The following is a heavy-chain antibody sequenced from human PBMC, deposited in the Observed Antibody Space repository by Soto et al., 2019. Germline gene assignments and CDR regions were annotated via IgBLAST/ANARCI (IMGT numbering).Heavy chain of an antibody. V-gene: IGHV3-15*07. CDR2: IKSKTDGGTT. Sequence: GGSLRLSCAASGFTFSNAWMNWVRQAPGKGLEWVGRIKSKTDGGTTDYAAPVKGRFTIARDDSKNTLYLQMNSLKTEDTAVYYCTTRRAAIALLHYYGSGSYGTTTERGGGYYGMDVWGQGTTVTVSS. CDR3: TTRRAAIALLHYYGSGSYGTTTERGGGYYGMDV. D-gene: IGHD3-10*01. J-gene: IGHJ6*02. CDR1: GFTFSNAW.